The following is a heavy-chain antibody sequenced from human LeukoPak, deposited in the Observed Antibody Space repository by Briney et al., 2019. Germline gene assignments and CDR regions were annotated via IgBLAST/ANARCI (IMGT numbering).Heavy chain of an antibody. CDR2: ISGSSSAI. CDR1: GFTFTSYS. J-gene: IGHJ5*02. D-gene: IGHD2-2*01. Sequence: GGSLRLSCAASGFTFTSYSMNWVRQAPGKGLEWVSYISGSSSAIHYADSVKGRFTISRDDANSSLYLQMNSLRAEDTAVYYCTGRTTDAWGQGSMVTVSS. CDR3: TGRTTDA. V-gene: IGHV3-48*04.